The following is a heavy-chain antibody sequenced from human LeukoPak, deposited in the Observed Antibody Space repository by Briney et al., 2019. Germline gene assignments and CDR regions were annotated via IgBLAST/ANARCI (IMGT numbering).Heavy chain of an antibody. V-gene: IGHV3-9*01. CDR3: AKGRGYSYGYLADY. J-gene: IGHJ4*02. Sequence: GGSLRLSCAASGFTFDDYAMHWVRQAPGKGLEWVSGINWNSGSIGYADSVKGRFTISRDNAKNSLYLQMNSLIAEDTALYYCAKGRGYSYGYLADYWGQGALVTVSS. D-gene: IGHD5-18*01. CDR2: INWNSGSI. CDR1: GFTFDDYA.